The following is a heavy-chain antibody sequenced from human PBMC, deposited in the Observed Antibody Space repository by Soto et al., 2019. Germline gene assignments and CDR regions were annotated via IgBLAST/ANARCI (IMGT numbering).Heavy chain of an antibody. J-gene: IGHJ5*02. CDR3: ARDVHYFDESDHYYNWFDP. D-gene: IGHD3-22*01. CDR1: GDSVSSNRAA. V-gene: IGHV6-1*01. CDR2: TYYRSKWYS. Sequence: SQTLSLTCAISGDSVSSNRAAWNWIRQSPSRGLEWLGRTYYRSKWYSYYAVSVKSRITINPDTSKNQFSLHLNSVTPEDTAVYFCARDVHYFDESDHYYNWFDPWGQGTLVTVSS.